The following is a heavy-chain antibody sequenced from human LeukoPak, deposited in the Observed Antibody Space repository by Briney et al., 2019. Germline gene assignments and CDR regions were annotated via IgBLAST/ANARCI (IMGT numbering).Heavy chain of an antibody. CDR3: AKGEQGVDY. V-gene: IGHV3-23*01. D-gene: IGHD1-26*01. Sequence: GGSLRLSCAASGFTFSNYAMNWVRQAPGKGLGWVSAISGSGGSTHYADSVKGRFTISRDNSKNTLFLQMNSLRAEDTAVYYCAKGEQGVDYWGQGTLVTVSS. CDR2: ISGSGGST. CDR1: GFTFSNYA. J-gene: IGHJ4*02.